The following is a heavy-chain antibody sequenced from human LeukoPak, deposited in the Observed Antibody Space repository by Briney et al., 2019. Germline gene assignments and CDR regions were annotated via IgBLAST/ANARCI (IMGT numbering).Heavy chain of an antibody. Sequence: SETLSLTCAVYGGSFSGYYWSWIRQPPGKGLEWIGEINHSGSTNYNPSLKSRVTISVDTSKNQFSLKLSSVTAADTAVYYRARGRGAVAGTDFDYWGQGTLVTVSS. CDR2: INHSGST. V-gene: IGHV4-34*01. J-gene: IGHJ4*02. D-gene: IGHD6-19*01. CDR3: ARGRGAVAGTDFDY. CDR1: GGSFSGYY.